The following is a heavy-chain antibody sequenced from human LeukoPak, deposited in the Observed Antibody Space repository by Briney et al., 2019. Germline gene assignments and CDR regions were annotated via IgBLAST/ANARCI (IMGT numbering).Heavy chain of an antibody. Sequence: SETLSLTCAVYGGSFSGYYWSWIRQPPGKGLEWIGEINHSGSTNYNPSPKSRVTISVDTSKNQFSLKLSSVTAADTAVYYCARGYYGSGSYRPDGMDVWGKGTTVTVSS. J-gene: IGHJ6*04. D-gene: IGHD3-10*01. CDR3: ARGYYGSGSYRPDGMDV. V-gene: IGHV4-34*01. CDR1: GGSFSGYY. CDR2: INHSGST.